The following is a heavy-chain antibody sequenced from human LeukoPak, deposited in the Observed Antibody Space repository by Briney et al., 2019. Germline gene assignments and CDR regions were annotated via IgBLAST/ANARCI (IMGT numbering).Heavy chain of an antibody. Sequence: KPGGSLRLSCAASGFTFSSYSMNWVRQAPGKGLEWVSSISSSSSYIYYADSVKGRFTISRDNAKNTLYLQMNSLRAEDTAVYYCARQGYCSSTSCYVYNWFDPWGQGTLVTVSS. CDR1: GFTFSSYS. CDR3: ARQGYCSSTSCYVYNWFDP. D-gene: IGHD2-2*01. J-gene: IGHJ5*02. CDR2: ISSSSSYI. V-gene: IGHV3-21*01.